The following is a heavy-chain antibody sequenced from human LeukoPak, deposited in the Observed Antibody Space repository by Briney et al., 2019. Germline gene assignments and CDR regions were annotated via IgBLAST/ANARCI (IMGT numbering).Heavy chain of an antibody. CDR2: IYYSGST. J-gene: IGHJ4*02. Sequence: SETLSLTCTVSGGSISSSSYYWGWIRQPPGKGLEWIGSIYYSGSTYYNPSLKSRVTISVDTSKNQFSLKLSSVTAADTAVYYCARGNGYYFPFDYWGQGTLVTVSS. CDR3: ARGNGYYFPFDY. D-gene: IGHD3-22*01. V-gene: IGHV4-39*01. CDR1: GGSISSSSYY.